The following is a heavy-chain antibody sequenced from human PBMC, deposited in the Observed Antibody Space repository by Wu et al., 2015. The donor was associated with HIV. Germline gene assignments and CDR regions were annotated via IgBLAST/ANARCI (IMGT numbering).Heavy chain of an antibody. V-gene: IGHV1-46*01. Sequence: QVHLVQSGAEVKKPGASVKISCKASGYTFTSNWMHWVRQAPGQGLEWMGIINPKGGSPSYAQKFLDRVTITSDTSTSTFYMEVSSLRSDDTAAYYCARDHSNTAWDRPCWWFDPWGQGTLVTVSS. D-gene: IGHD1-26*01. CDR1: GYTFTSNW. J-gene: IGHJ5*02. CDR3: ARDHSNTAWDRPCWWFDP. CDR2: INPKGGSP.